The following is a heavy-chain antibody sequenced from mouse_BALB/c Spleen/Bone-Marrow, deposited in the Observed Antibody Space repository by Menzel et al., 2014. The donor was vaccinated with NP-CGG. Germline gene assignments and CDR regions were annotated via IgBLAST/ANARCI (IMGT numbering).Heavy chain of an antibody. J-gene: IGHJ4*01. CDR2: IYPGNVNT. Sequence: QVQLQQSGPELVKPGASVRISCKASGYTFTSYYIHWVKQRPGQGLEWIGWIYPGNVNTKYNEKFKGKATLTADKSSSTAYMQLSGLTSEDSAVYFCARFYYGSSYAMDYWGQGTSVTVSS. V-gene: IGHV1S56*01. CDR3: ARFYYGSSYAMDY. D-gene: IGHD1-1*01. CDR1: GYTFTSYY.